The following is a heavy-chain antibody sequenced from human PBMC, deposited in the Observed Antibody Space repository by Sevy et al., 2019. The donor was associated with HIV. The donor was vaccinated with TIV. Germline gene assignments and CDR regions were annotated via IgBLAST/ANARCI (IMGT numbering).Heavy chain of an antibody. V-gene: IGHV4-34*01. CDR1: RGSFNGYY. D-gene: IGHD2-21*02. J-gene: IGHJ3*02. CDR3: ARGEVGIGGPTPIHVRGFDM. CDR2: VTSSGSS. Sequence: KQSQTLSLTCAVNRGSFNGYYCTWMRQPPGKGLEWVGQVTSSGSSTYNPSLKSRVTISMDKSGRQFSLKMTSVTAADTAVYFCARGEVGIGGPTPIHVRGFDMWGQGTVVTVSS.